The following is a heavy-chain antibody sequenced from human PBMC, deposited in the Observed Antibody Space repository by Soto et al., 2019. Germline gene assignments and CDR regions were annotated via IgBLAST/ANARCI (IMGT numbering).Heavy chain of an antibody. Sequence: ASVKVSCKVSGYTLTELSMHWVRQAPGKGLEWMGGFDPEDGETIYAQKFQGRVTMTEDTSTDTAYMELSSLRSEDTAVYYCARAYSRTVAKTSSYFGYWGRGTLVGVSS. D-gene: IGHD4-4*01. CDR1: GYTLTELS. J-gene: IGHJ4*02. CDR2: FDPEDGET. V-gene: IGHV1-24*01. CDR3: ARAYSRTVAKTSSYFGY.